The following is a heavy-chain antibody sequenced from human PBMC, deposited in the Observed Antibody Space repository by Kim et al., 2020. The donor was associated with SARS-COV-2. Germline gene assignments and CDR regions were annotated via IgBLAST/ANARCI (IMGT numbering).Heavy chain of an antibody. CDR1: GYTFTSYA. Sequence: ASVKVSCKASGYTFTSYAMHWVRQAPGQRLEWMGWINAGNGNTKYSQKFQGRVTITRDTSASTAYMELSSLRSEDTAVYYCARGPIVAVPAAIFDWFDPWGQGTLVTVSS. V-gene: IGHV1-3*01. CDR2: INAGNGNT. J-gene: IGHJ5*02. D-gene: IGHD2-2*01. CDR3: ARGPIVAVPAAIFDWFDP.